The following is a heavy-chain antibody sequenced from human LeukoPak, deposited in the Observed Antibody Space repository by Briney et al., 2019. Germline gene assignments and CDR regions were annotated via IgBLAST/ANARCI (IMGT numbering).Heavy chain of an antibody. D-gene: IGHD6-19*01. CDR2: IIPIFGTA. CDR1: GGTFSSYA. CDR3: ARGASSSGWKIGYWYFDL. Sequence: SVKVSCKASGGTFSSYAISWVRQAPGQGLEWMGGIIPIFGTANYAQKFQGRVTITADESTSTAYMELSSLRSEDTAVYYCARGASSSGWKIGYWYFDLWGRGTLVTVSS. J-gene: IGHJ2*01. V-gene: IGHV1-69*13.